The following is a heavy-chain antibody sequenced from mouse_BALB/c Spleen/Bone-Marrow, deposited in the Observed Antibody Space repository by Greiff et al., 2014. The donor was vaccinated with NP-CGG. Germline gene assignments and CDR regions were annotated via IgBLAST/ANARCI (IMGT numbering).Heavy chain of an antibody. J-gene: IGHJ2*01. Sequence: VQLQQSGGGLVQPGGSRKLSCAASGFTFSSFGMHWVRQAPEKGLEWVAYISSGSSTIFYADTVKGRFTVSRDNPKNTLFLQMTSLRSEDTAMCYCTRGGNWDDFDYWGQGTTLTVSS. CDR2: ISSGSSTI. CDR3: TRGGNWDDFDY. D-gene: IGHD4-1*01. CDR1: GFTFSSFG. V-gene: IGHV5-17*02.